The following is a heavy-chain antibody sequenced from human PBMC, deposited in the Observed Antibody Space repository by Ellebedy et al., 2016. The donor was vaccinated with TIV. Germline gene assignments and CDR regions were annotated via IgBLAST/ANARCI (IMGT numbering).Heavy chain of an antibody. CDR3: ARVAVTTQYYYYGMDV. J-gene: IGHJ6*02. CDR1: GYTFTSYG. Sequence: AASVKVSCKASGYTFTSYGISWVRQAPGQGLEWMGWISAYNGNTNYAQKLQGRVTMTTDTSTSTAYMELRSLRSDDTAVYYCARVAVTTQYYYYGMDVWGQGTTVTVSS. CDR2: ISAYNGNT. D-gene: IGHD4-11*01. V-gene: IGHV1-18*01.